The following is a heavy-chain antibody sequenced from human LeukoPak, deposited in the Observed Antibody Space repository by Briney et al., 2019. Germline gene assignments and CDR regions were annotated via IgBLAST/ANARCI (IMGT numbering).Heavy chain of an antibody. Sequence: VASVKVSCKASGYTSTDFYMHWVRQAPGQGLEWMGWINPNSGGTNYAQKFQGRVTMTRDTSISTAYMELSRLKSDDTAVYYCARASSGWYSGDYWGQGTLVTVSS. J-gene: IGHJ4*02. D-gene: IGHD6-19*01. CDR2: INPNSGGT. CDR3: ARASSGWYSGDY. CDR1: GYTSTDFY. V-gene: IGHV1-2*02.